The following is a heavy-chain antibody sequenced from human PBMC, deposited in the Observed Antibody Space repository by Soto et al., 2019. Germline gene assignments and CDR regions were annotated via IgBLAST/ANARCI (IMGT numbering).Heavy chain of an antibody. V-gene: IGHV5-51*01. J-gene: IGHJ6*02. CDR3: ARHVGYGDYSYYYYGMDV. CDR1: GYSFTSYW. Sequence: GESLKISCKGSGYSFTSYWIGWVRQVPGKGLEWMGIIYPGDSDTRYSPSFQGQVTISADKSIRTAYLQWSSLKASDTAMYYCARHVGYGDYSYYYYGMDVWDPGTTVTVSS. CDR2: IYPGDSDT. D-gene: IGHD4-17*01.